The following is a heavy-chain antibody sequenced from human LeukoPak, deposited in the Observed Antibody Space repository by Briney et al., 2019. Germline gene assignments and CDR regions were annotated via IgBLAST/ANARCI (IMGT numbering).Heavy chain of an antibody. J-gene: IGHJ4*02. CDR1: GFTFSSYG. CDR3: AKHLEVGATRGALDY. CDR2: ISYDGSNK. Sequence: GGSLRLSCAASGFTFSSYGMHWVRQAPGKGLEWVAVISYDGSNKYYADSVKGRLTISRDNSKNTLYLQMNSLRAEDTAVYYCAKHLEVGATRGALDYWGQGTLVTVSS. D-gene: IGHD1-26*01. V-gene: IGHV3-30*18.